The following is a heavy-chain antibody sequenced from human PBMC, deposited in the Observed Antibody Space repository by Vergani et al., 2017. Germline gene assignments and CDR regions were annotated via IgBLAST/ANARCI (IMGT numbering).Heavy chain of an antibody. V-gene: IGHV3-9*01. J-gene: IGHJ5*01. CDR3: VRARCSGPCFMSNWFDS. CDR2: ISWNSGAV. CDR1: GITFWKFG. Sequence: EVDLVESGGGLAQPGGSLRLSCEASGITFWKFGMHWVRQGPGKGLEWVSGISWNSGAVDYADSVRGRFTISRDNAKNSLFLEMNSLRFEDTAIYYCVRARCSGPCFMSNWFDSWGQGTLVTVSS. D-gene: IGHD5-12*01.